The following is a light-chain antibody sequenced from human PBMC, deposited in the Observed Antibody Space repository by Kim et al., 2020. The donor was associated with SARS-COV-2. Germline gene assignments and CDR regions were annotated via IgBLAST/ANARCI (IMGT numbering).Light chain of an antibody. J-gene: IGLJ3*02. CDR2: RNS. CDR1: SCNIGSNY. CDR3: AAWDDSLVGLV. V-gene: IGLV1-47*01. Sequence: GQTVSSSGAGSSCNIGSNYVYWYKRLPATAPRLLTYRNSQRPSGVPDRFSGSKSGASASLAISGLRSEDEADYYCAAWDDSLVGLVFGRETQLTVL.